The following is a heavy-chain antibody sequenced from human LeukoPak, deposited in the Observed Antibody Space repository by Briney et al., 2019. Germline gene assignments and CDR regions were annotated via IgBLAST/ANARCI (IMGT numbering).Heavy chain of an antibody. J-gene: IGHJ6*03. CDR3: ARERRDYYYYYMDV. Sequence: PSETLSLTCTVSGGSISSYYWSWIRQPAGKGLEWIGRIYTSGSTNYNPSLKSRVTMSVDTSKNQFSLKLSSVTAADTAVYYCARERRDYYYYYMDVWGKGTTVTISS. CDR1: GGSISSYY. CDR2: IYTSGST. V-gene: IGHV4-4*07.